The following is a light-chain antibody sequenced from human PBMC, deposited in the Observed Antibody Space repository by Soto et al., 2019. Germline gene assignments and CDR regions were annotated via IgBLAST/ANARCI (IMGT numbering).Light chain of an antibody. V-gene: IGLV2-14*01. J-gene: IGLJ1*01. Sequence: QSALTQPASVSGSPGQSITISCTGTRSDVGSYIYVSWYQQHPGKAPRLMIYQASKRPSGVSHRFSGSRSGNTASLTISGLQAEDEADYYCSSYTSGNTLYVFGTGTKVTVL. CDR3: SSYTSGNTLYV. CDR2: QAS. CDR1: RSDVGSYIY.